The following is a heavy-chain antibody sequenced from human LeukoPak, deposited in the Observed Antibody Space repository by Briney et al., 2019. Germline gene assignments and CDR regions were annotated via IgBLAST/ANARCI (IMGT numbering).Heavy chain of an antibody. CDR3: AKRGTANYYDNSGYFWAGDY. D-gene: IGHD3-22*01. CDR1: GFSVNRYV. Sequence: PGGSLRLSCAASGFSVNRYVMTWVRQAPGKGLEWVSGISGDGSFTFYADSVKGRFTISRDNSKNTLYLQMNSLRAEDTAVYYCAKRGTANYYDNSGYFWAGDYWAQGTLVTVSS. V-gene: IGHV3-23*01. J-gene: IGHJ4*02. CDR2: ISGDGSFT.